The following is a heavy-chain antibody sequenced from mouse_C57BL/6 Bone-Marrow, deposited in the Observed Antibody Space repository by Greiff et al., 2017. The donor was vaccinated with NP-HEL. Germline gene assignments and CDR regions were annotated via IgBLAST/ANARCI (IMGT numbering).Heavy chain of an antibody. J-gene: IGHJ2*01. CDR1: GYTFTSYW. CDR2: IDPSDSYT. D-gene: IGHD1-1*01. CDR3: ARGNFTTVGATADFDY. V-gene: IGHV1-69*01. Sequence: QVQLQQPGAELVMPGASVKLSCKASGYTFTSYWMHWVKQRPGQGLEWIGEIDPSDSYTNYNQKFKGKSTLTVDKSSSTAYMQLSSLTSEDSAVYYCARGNFTTVGATADFDYWGQGTTLTVSS.